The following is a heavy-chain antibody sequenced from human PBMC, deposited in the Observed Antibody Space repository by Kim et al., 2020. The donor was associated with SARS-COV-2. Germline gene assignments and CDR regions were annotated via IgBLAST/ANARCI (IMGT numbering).Heavy chain of an antibody. J-gene: IGHJ4*02. CDR3: ARDLPGGGTAVSLN. CDR2: ISGYNGET. V-gene: IGHV1-18*01. D-gene: IGHD3-16*01. Sequence: ASVKVSCQASNYNFTSYGISWVRQAPGRRLEWVGWISGYNGETDFRQSLRGRVTLTTDTSTNTAYMELRSLTSDDTAVYYCARDLPGGGTAVSLNWGQGTLVTVSS. CDR1: NYNFTSYG.